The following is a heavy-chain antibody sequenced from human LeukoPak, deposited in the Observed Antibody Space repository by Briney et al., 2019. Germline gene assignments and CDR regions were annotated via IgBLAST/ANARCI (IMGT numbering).Heavy chain of an antibody. CDR2: INPNSGGT. V-gene: IGHV1-2*02. D-gene: IGHD1-26*01. J-gene: IGHJ5*02. CDR1: GYTFTGYY. CDR3: ARTGSGSYSAYNWFDP. Sequence: ASVKVSCKASGYTFTGYYMHWVRQAPGQGLEWMGWINPNSGGTNYAQKFQGRVTMTRDTSISTAYMELSRLRSDDTAVYYCARTGSGSYSAYNWFDPWGQGTLVTVSS.